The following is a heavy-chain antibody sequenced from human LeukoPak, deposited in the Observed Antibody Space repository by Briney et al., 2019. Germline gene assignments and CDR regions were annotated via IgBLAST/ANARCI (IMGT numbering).Heavy chain of an antibody. V-gene: IGHV4-34*01. J-gene: IGHJ5*02. Sequence: PSGTLSLTCAVYGGSFSGYYWSWIRQPPGKGLEWIGEINHSGSTNYNPSLKSRVTISVDTSKNQFSLKLSSVTAADTAVYYCARARVNYYGSGSYRWFDPWGQGTLVTVSS. CDR1: GGSFSGYY. CDR2: INHSGST. D-gene: IGHD3-10*01. CDR3: ARARVNYYGSGSYRWFDP.